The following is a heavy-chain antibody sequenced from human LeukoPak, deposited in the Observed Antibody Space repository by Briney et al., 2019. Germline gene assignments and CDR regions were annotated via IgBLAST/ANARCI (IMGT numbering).Heavy chain of an antibody. V-gene: IGHV3-7*03. CDR3: AKEVGLSAAGTRGDFDY. CDR2: IHQHGNEE. Sequence: GGSLRLSCAASGFTFSNYWMSWVRQAPGKGLEWVASIHQHGNEEYFVDSVKGRFTISRDNSKNTLYLQMSSLRAEDTALYYCAKEVGLSAAGTRGDFDYWGQGTLVTVSS. J-gene: IGHJ4*02. D-gene: IGHD6-13*01. CDR1: GFTFSNYW.